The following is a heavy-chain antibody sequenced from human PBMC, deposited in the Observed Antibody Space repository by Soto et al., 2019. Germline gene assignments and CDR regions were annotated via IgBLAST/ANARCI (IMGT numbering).Heavy chain of an antibody. D-gene: IGHD3-22*01. V-gene: IGHV3-30*03. CDR2: ISYDGSNK. CDR3: ASLAGTLYDSSGYYGY. CDR1: GFTFSSYA. J-gene: IGHJ4*02. Sequence: VQLLESGGGLVQPGGSLRLSCAASGFTFSSYAMSWVRQAPGKGLEWVAVISYDGSNKYYADSVKGRFTISRDNSKNTLYLQMNSLRAEDTAVYYCASLAGTLYDSSGYYGYWGQGTLVTVSS.